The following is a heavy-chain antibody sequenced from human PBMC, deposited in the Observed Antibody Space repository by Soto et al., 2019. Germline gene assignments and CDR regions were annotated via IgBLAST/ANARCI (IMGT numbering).Heavy chain of an antibody. J-gene: IGHJ4*02. Sequence: PGGSLRLSCAASGFTFSSYAMHWVRQAPGTGLEWVAVISYEGSNKYYADSVKGRFTISRDNSKNTLYLQMNSLRTEDTAVYYCARVLGGVATVPFDYWGQGALVTAPQ. CDR2: ISYEGSNK. V-gene: IGHV3-30-3*01. CDR3: ARVLGGVATVPFDY. D-gene: IGHD5-12*01. CDR1: GFTFSSYA.